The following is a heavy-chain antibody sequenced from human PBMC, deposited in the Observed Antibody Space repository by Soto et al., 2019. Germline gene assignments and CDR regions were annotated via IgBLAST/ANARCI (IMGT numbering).Heavy chain of an antibody. V-gene: IGHV4-59*01. J-gene: IGHJ4*02. CDR3: GGNRGNGYVADY. CDR2: IYYSGST. D-gene: IGHD3-10*02. Sequence: SETLSLTCTVSGGSISSYYWSWIRQPPGKGLEWIGYIYYSGSTNYNPSLKSRVTISVDTSKNQFSLKLSSVTAADTAVYYCGGNRGNGYVADYGGQGTRVTVSP. CDR1: GGSISSYY.